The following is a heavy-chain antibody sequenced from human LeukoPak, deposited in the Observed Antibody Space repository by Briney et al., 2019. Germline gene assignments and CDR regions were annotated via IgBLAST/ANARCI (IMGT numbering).Heavy chain of an antibody. CDR1: GGSISSGDYY. D-gene: IGHD3-22*01. CDR3: ARHSSAYYYDSSGYYYDTDY. J-gene: IGHJ4*02. Sequence: SETLSLTCTVSGGSISSGDYYWSWIRQPPGKGLEWIGYIYYSGSTYYNPSLKSRVTISVDTSKNQFSLKLSSVTAAGTAVYYCARHSSAYYYDSSGYYYDTDYWGQGTLVTVSS. CDR2: IYYSGST. V-gene: IGHV4-30-4*01.